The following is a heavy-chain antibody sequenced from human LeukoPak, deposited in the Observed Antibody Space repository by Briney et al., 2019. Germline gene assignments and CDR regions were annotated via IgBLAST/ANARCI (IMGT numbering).Heavy chain of an antibody. Sequence: SETLSLTCAVSGYSISSGYYWGWIRQPPGEGLDWIGSIYHSGSTYYNASLKSRVTISVDTSNNQLSLKLNSVTAADTAVYYCARVPQMITFGGVIAPYYMDVWGKGTTVTVSS. CDR2: IYHSGST. V-gene: IGHV4-38-2*01. CDR1: GYSISSGYY. J-gene: IGHJ6*03. CDR3: ARVPQMITFGGVIAPYYMDV. D-gene: IGHD3-16*02.